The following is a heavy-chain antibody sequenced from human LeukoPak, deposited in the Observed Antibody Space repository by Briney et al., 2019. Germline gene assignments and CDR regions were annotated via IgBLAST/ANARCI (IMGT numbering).Heavy chain of an antibody. J-gene: IGHJ3*02. V-gene: IGHV3-30*18. CDR3: AKDDRGYYYGSGSYLGSAFDI. CDR2: ISYDGSNK. Sequence: GGSLRLSCAASGFTFSSYGMHWVRQAPDKGLEWVAVISYDGSNKYYADSVKGRFTISRDNSKNALYLQMNSLRAEDTAVYYCAKDDRGYYYGSGSYLGSAFDIWGQGTMVTVPS. D-gene: IGHD3-10*01. CDR1: GFTFSSYG.